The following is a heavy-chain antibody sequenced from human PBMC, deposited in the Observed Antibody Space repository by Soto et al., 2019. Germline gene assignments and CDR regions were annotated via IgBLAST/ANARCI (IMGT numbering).Heavy chain of an antibody. J-gene: IGHJ5*02. V-gene: IGHV1-8*01. Sequence: QVQLVQSGAEVKKPGASVKVSCKASGYTFTSYDINWVRQATGQGLEYLGWMNPNSGNTGYVQKFQGRVTMTRDTSISTAYMELSSLRSEDTAVYFCARGVKYGAYSRWFDPWGQGTLATVSS. CDR3: ARGVKYGAYSRWFDP. CDR1: GYTFTSYD. CDR2: MNPNSGNT. D-gene: IGHD4-17*01.